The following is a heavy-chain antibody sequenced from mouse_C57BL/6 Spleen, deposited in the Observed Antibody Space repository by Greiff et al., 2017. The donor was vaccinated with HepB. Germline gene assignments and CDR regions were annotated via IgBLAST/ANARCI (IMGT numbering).Heavy chain of an antibody. CDR1: GFSLTSYG. CDR2: IWSGGST. V-gene: IGHV2-2*01. CDR3: ARGAVTAWFAY. D-gene: IGHD2-2*01. Sequence: QVQLKESGPGLVQPSQSLSITCTVSGFSLTSYGVHWVRQSPGKGLEWLGVIWSGGSTDYNAAFISRLSISKDNSKSQVFFKMNSLQADDTAIYYCARGAVTAWFAYWGQGTLVTVSA. J-gene: IGHJ3*01.